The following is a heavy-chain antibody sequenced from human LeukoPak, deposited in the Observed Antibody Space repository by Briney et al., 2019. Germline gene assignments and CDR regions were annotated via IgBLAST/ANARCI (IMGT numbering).Heavy chain of an antibody. D-gene: IGHD6-19*01. CDR1: GFTFDDYA. J-gene: IGHJ3*02. V-gene: IGHV3-9*01. CDR3: AKDWGGSGWYCAFDI. CDR2: ISWNSGSI. Sequence: GGSLRLSCAASGFTFDDYAMHWVRQAPGKGLEWVSGISWNSGSIGYADSVKGRFTISRDNSKNTLYLQMNSLRAEDTAVYYCAKDWGGSGWYCAFDIWGQGTMVTVSS.